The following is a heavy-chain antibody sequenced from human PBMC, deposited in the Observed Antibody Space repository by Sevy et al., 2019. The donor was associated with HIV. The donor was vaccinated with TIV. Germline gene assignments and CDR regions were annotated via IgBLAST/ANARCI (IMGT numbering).Heavy chain of an antibody. CDR3: ARGVEMATIIYYYYMDV. CDR2: FYYSGST. D-gene: IGHD5-12*01. CDR1: GGSISSYY. J-gene: IGHJ6*03. Sequence: SETLSLTCTVSGGSISSYYWSWIRQPPGKGLEWIGYFYYSGSTNYNPYLKTRVTISVDTSKNQFSLKLSSVTAADTAVYYCARGVEMATIIYYYYMDVWGKGTTVTVSS. V-gene: IGHV4-59*01.